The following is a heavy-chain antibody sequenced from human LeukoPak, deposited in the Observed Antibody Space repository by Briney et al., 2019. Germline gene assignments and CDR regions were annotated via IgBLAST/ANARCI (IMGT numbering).Heavy chain of an antibody. Sequence: PGGSLRLSCAASGFTFSSYWMHWVRQAPGKGLVWVSRINSDGSSTSYADSVKGRFTISRDNAKNTLYLQMNSLRAEDTAVYYCASLYGSGSYYKRIDYWGQGTLVTVSS. J-gene: IGHJ4*02. D-gene: IGHD3-10*01. CDR2: INSDGSST. CDR3: ASLYGSGSYYKRIDY. CDR1: GFTFSSYW. V-gene: IGHV3-74*01.